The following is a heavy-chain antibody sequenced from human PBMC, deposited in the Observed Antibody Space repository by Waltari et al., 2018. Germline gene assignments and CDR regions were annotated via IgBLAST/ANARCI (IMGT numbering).Heavy chain of an antibody. CDR3: ARANEYSSSRDFDY. CDR2: IYYSGST. CDR1: GGSISSHY. D-gene: IGHD6-13*01. J-gene: IGHJ4*02. Sequence: QVQLQESGPGLVKPSETLSLTCTVSGGSISSHYWSWIRQPPGKGLEWIGYIYYSGSTNYNPSRKSRVTISVDTSKNQFSLKLSSVTAADTAVYYCARANEYSSSRDFDYWGQGTLVTVSS. V-gene: IGHV4-59*11.